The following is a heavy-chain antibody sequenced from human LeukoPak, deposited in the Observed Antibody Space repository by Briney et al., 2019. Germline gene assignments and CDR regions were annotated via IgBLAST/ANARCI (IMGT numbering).Heavy chain of an antibody. D-gene: IGHD2-2*01. J-gene: IGHJ4*02. V-gene: IGHV3-7*04. CDR1: GFTFSPYW. CDR3: ARGGYQLLWY. CDR2: IKQDGSEK. Sequence: PGVSLRLSCAASGFTFSPYWMSWVRQAPGTGLEWVASIKQDGSEKSYVDSVKGRFTISRDNAKNSLYLQMNSLRAEDTAVYYCARGGYQLLWYWGQGTLVTVSS.